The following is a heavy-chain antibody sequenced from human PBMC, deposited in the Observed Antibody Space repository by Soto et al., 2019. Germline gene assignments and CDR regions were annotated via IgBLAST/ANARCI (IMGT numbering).Heavy chain of an antibody. V-gene: IGHV1-46*01. D-gene: IGHD2-2*01. CDR1: GYTFTSYY. CDR2: INPSSGST. Sequence: GASVKVSCKASGYTFTSYYMHWVRQAPGQGLEWMGIINPSSGSTSYAQKFQGRVTMTRDTSTSTAYMELSSLRSEDTAVYYCARDSCSSTSCYAGSFYGMDVWGQGTTVTVSS. CDR3: ARDSCSSTSCYAGSFYGMDV. J-gene: IGHJ6*02.